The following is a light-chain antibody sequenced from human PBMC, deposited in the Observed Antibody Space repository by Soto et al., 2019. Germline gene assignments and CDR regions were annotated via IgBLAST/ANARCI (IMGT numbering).Light chain of an antibody. CDR3: HQYGSLPRT. J-gene: IGKJ1*01. Sequence: EIVLTQSPDTLSLSPGERATLSCRASLSVFRNHLAWYQQKPGQAPSLLIYGVSSRTTGIPDRFSGSGSGTDFTLTITRLEPEDSAVYFCHQYGSLPRTFGQGTKVEI. V-gene: IGKV3-20*01. CDR2: GVS. CDR1: LSVFRNH.